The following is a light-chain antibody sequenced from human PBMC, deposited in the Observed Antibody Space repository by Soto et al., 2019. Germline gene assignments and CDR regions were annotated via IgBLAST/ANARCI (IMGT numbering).Light chain of an antibody. J-gene: IGKJ4*01. CDR3: QQSYSSPLT. CDR2: SAS. V-gene: IGKV1-39*01. Sequence: DIQMTQSPSSLSASVGDRVTITCRASQSVTTYLNWYQQKPGKAPKFLIYSASSLQSGVPSRLRGSGSGTEFTLTISSLQPEDFATYYCQQSYSSPLTFGGGTKVEIK. CDR1: QSVTTY.